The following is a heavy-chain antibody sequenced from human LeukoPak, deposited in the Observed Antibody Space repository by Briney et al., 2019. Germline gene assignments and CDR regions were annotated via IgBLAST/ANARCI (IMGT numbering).Heavy chain of an antibody. CDR2: IIPIFGTA. CDR3: ARDREFQAFDP. CDR1: GGTFSSYA. Sequence: ASVNVSCKASGGTFSSYAISWVRQAPGQGLEWMGGIIPIFGTANYAQKFQGRVTITTDESTSTAYMELNSLRSEDTAVYYCARDREFQAFDPWGQGTLVTVSS. J-gene: IGHJ5*02. V-gene: IGHV1-69*05. D-gene: IGHD3-10*01.